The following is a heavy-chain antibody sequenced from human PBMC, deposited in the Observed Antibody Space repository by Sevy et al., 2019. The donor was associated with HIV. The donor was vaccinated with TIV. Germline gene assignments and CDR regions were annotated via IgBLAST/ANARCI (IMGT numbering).Heavy chain of an antibody. V-gene: IGHV3-33*06. CDR3: AKDQEDTAMVTPFDY. J-gene: IGHJ4*02. Sequence: LSLTCAASGFTFSSYGMHWVRQAPGKGLEWVAVIWYDGSNKYYADSVKGRFTISRDNSKNTLYLQMNSLRAEDTAVYYCAKDQEDTAMVTPFDYWGQGTLVTVSS. CDR1: GFTFSSYG. CDR2: IWYDGSNK. D-gene: IGHD5-18*01.